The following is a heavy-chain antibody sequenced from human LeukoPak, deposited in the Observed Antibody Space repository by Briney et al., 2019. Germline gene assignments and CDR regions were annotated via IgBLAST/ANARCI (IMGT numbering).Heavy chain of an antibody. V-gene: IGHV3-33*06. CDR1: GFTFSGYG. Sequence: GGSLRLSCAASGFTFSGYGMHWVRQAPGKGLEWVAVIWYDGSNKYYADSVKGRFTISRDNSKNTLYLQMNSLRAEDTAVYYCAKDVSGYWPNWFDPWGQGTLVTVSS. J-gene: IGHJ5*02. D-gene: IGHD3-22*01. CDR3: AKDVSGYWPNWFDP. CDR2: IWYDGSNK.